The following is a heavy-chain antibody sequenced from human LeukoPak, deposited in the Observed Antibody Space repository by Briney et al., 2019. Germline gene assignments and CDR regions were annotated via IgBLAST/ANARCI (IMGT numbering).Heavy chain of an antibody. CDR2: ISGSGGST. CDR3: ARRPGLERYYFDY. J-gene: IGHJ4*02. Sequence: GGSLRLSCAASGFTFSSYAMSWVRHAPGKGLQWVSTISGSGGSTYYADSVKGRFAISRDNSNNTLYLQMNSLRAEDTVVYYCARRPGLERYYFDYWGQATLVTAS. V-gene: IGHV3-23*01. D-gene: IGHD1-1*01. CDR1: GFTFSSYA.